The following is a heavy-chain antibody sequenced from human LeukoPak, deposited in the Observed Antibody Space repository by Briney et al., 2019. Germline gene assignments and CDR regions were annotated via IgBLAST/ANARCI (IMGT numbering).Heavy chain of an antibody. Sequence: GVSVKVSCKASGYTFTSYYMHWVRQAPGQGLEWMGIINPSGGSTSYAQKSQGRVTMTRDTSTSTVYMELSSLRSEDTAVYYCARAFNYYGSGSYFFDYWGQGTLVTVSS. J-gene: IGHJ4*02. D-gene: IGHD3-10*01. CDR2: INPSGGST. CDR3: ARAFNYYGSGSYFFDY. V-gene: IGHV1-46*01. CDR1: GYTFTSYY.